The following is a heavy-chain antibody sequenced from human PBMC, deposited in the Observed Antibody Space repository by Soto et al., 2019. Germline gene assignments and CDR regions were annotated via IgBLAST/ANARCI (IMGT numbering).Heavy chain of an antibody. V-gene: IGHV5-51*01. Sequence: GESLKISCKGSGYSFTSYWIGWVRQMPGKGLEWMGIIYPGYSVTRYSPSFQGQVTISADKSISTAYLQWSSLKASDTAMYYCASRLGQLGDAFDIWGQGTMVTVSS. J-gene: IGHJ3*02. CDR2: IYPGYSVT. CDR3: ASRLGQLGDAFDI. D-gene: IGHD6-6*01. CDR1: GYSFTSYW.